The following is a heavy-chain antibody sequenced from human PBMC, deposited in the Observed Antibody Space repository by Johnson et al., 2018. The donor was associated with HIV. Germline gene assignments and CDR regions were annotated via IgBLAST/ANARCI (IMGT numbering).Heavy chain of an antibody. CDR1: GFTFDDYG. CDR3: AKDIDLWATVTTLVLAFDI. V-gene: IGHV3-20*04. J-gene: IGHJ3*02. Sequence: MLLVESGGRVVRPGESLRLSCAASGFTFDDYGMSWVRQAPGKGLEWVSGISWNSGSIGYADSVKGRFTISSDNAKNSLYLQMNSLRAEDTALYYCAKDIDLWATVTTLVLAFDIWGRGTMVTVSS. D-gene: IGHD4-17*01. CDR2: ISWNSGSI.